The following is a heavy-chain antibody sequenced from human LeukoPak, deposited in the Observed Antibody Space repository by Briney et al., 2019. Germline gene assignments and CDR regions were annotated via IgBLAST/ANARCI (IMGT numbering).Heavy chain of an antibody. CDR3: AHLSLTYYYDSSGYFRDY. J-gene: IGHJ4*02. CDR2: ISYDGSNK. V-gene: IGHV3-30*03. CDR1: GFTFSSYG. D-gene: IGHD3-22*01. Sequence: GGSLRLSCAASGFTFSSYGMHWVRQAPGKRVEWVAVISYDGSNKYYADSVKGRFTISRDNSKNTLYLQMNSLRAEDTAVYSCAHLSLTYYYDSSGYFRDYWGQGTLVTVSS.